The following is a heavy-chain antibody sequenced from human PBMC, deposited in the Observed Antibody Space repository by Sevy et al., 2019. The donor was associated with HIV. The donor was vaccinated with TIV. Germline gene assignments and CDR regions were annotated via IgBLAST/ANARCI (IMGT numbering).Heavy chain of an antibody. CDR3: ARDSGDYPYYFDH. Sequence: SETLSLTCAVSGGSISSGLYSWNWIRQPPGRGLEWIGYIYHTGKTYYNPSLKTRVTISVDRSKNQFSLRLTSVTAADTAVYYCARDSGDYPYYFDHWRQGTLVTVSS. J-gene: IGHJ4*02. V-gene: IGHV4-30-2*01. D-gene: IGHD4-17*01. CDR1: GGSISSGLYS. CDR2: IYHTGKT.